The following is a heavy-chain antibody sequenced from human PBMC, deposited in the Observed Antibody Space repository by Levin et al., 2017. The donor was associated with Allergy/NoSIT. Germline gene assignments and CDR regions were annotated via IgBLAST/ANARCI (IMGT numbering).Heavy chain of an antibody. D-gene: IGHD3-16*02. CDR2: IKQDGSET. Sequence: GGSLRLSCAASGFTFTSFWMTWVRQAPGKGLEWVAYIKQDGSETYYVDSVKGRFTISRDNAKNSVYLQMNSLRVDDTAVYYCAREEGWGYHYGMDVWGQGTTVTVSS. V-gene: IGHV3-7*01. CDR3: AREEGWGYHYGMDV. CDR1: GFTFTSFW. J-gene: IGHJ6*02.